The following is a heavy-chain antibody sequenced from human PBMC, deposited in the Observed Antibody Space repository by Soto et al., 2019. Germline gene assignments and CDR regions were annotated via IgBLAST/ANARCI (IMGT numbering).Heavy chain of an antibody. CDR1: VFTFSSYG. D-gene: IGHD2-21*02. CDR3: ARGLGVTHLFDY. V-gene: IGHV3-33*01. J-gene: IGHJ4*02. CDR2: IWYDGSNK. Sequence: QVQLVESGGGVVQPGRSLRLSCAASVFTFSSYGMHWVRQAPGKGLEWVAVIWYDGSNKYYADSVKGRFTISRDNSKNTLYLQMNSLRAEDTAVYYCARGLGVTHLFDYWGQGTLVTVSS.